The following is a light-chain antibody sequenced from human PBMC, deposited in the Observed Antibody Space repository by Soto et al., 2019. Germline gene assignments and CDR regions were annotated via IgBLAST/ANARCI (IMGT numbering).Light chain of an antibody. CDR3: HQYGSSPAT. J-gene: IGKJ1*01. CDR2: GAS. CDR1: QSVSSSY. Sequence: EIVLTQSPGTLSLSPGERATLSCRASQSVSSSYLAWYQLKPGQAPRLLMYGASSRATGIPDRISGRGSGTDFTLTISRLEPEDFAVYYCHQYGSSPATFGQGTEVELK. V-gene: IGKV3-20*01.